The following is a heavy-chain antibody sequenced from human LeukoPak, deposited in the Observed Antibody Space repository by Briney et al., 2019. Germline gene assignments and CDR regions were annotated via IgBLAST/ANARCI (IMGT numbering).Heavy chain of an antibody. D-gene: IGHD4-17*01. J-gene: IGHJ4*02. CDR1: GFTFSSYA. V-gene: IGHV3-48*03. CDR3: ARDYGDYVGLNY. CDR2: ISSSGSTI. Sequence: PGGSLRLSCAASGFTFSSYAMNWVRQAPGKGLEWVSYISSSGSTIYYADSVKGRFTISRDNAKNSLYLQMNSLRAEDTAVYYCARDYGDYVGLNYWGQGTLVTVSS.